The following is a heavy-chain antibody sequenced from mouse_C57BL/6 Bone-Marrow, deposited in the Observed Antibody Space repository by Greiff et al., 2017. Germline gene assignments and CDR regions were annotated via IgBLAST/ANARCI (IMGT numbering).Heavy chain of an antibody. Sequence: EVQLQESGPGLAKPSQTLSLTCSVTGYSIPSDYWNWIRKFPGNKLEYMGYISYSGSTYYNPSLKSRISITRDTSKNQYYLQLNSVTTEDTATYYCARSLFPIGYFDVWGTGTTVTVSS. J-gene: IGHJ1*03. CDR2: ISYSGST. CDR3: ARSLFPIGYFDV. CDR1: GYSIPSDY. V-gene: IGHV3-8*01.